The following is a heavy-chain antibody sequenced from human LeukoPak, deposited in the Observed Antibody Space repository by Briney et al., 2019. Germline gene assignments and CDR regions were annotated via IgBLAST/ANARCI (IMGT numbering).Heavy chain of an antibody. D-gene: IGHD3-16*01. J-gene: IGHJ4*02. CDR3: AKDWGEYFDYVWGSFTSFDF. Sequence: GGSLRLSCAASGFTFSSYRMNWVRQAPGKGLEWVSYISSSSSTIYYADSLKGRFTISRDNAKNSLYLQMNSLRAEDTAVYYCAKDWGEYFDYVWGSFTSFDFWGQGTLVTVSS. V-gene: IGHV3-48*01. CDR2: ISSSSSTI. CDR1: GFTFSSYR.